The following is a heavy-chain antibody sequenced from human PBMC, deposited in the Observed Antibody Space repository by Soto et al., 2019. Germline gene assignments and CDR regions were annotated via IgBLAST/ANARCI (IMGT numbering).Heavy chain of an antibody. Sequence: EAQLVESGGGLVQPGGSLRLSCAASGFTFSNYEMHWVRQAPGKGLAYVSGIGNNGAHTVYAESVKGIFTISRDNSENTLYLQMGCLRAEDMALYYCDRRGYGSSWPNGYMDVWGKGTTVTVSS. D-gene: IGHD6-13*01. CDR1: GFTFSNYE. V-gene: IGHV3-64*07. CDR3: DRRGYGSSWPNGYMDV. J-gene: IGHJ6*03. CDR2: IGNNGAHT.